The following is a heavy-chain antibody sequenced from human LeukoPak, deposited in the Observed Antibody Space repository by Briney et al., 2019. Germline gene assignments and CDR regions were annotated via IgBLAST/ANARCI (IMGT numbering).Heavy chain of an antibody. J-gene: IGHJ4*02. CDR1: GFTFSNAW. CDR3: ARDRNDYSGYVLFDY. Sequence: PGGSLRLSCAASGFTFSNAWMSWVRQAPGKGLEWVSSISSSSSYIYYADSVKGRFTISRDNAKNSLYLQMNSLRAEDTAVYYCARDRNDYSGYVLFDYWGQGTLVTVSS. V-gene: IGHV3-21*01. D-gene: IGHD5-12*01. CDR2: ISSSSSYI.